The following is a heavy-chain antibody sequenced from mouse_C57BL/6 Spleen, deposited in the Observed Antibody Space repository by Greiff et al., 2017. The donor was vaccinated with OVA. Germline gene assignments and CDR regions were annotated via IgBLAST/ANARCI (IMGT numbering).Heavy chain of an antibody. Sequence: LVESGAELVRPGASVTLSCKASGYTFTDYEMHWVKQTPVHGLEWIGAIDPETGGTAYNQKFKGKAILTADKSSSTAYMELRSLTSEDSAVYYCTRKGATMVTYYAMDYWGQGTSVTVSS. D-gene: IGHD2-2*01. CDR1: GYTFTDYE. CDR3: TRKGATMVTYYAMDY. V-gene: IGHV1-15*01. J-gene: IGHJ4*01. CDR2: IDPETGGT.